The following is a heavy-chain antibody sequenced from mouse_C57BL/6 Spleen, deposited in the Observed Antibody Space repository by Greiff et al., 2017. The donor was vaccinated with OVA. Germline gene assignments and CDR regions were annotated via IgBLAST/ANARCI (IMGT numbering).Heavy chain of an antibody. V-gene: IGHV14-2*01. J-gene: IGHJ1*03. CDR3: ARWGDYPWYFDV. D-gene: IGHD2-4*01. CDR2: IDPEDGET. Sequence: VQLQQSGAELVKPGASVKLSCTASGFNIKDYYMHWVKQRTEQGLEWIGRIDPEDGETKYAPKFPGKATITADTSSNTAYLQLSSLTSEDTAVYYCARWGDYPWYFDVWGTGTTVTVSS. CDR1: GFNIKDYY.